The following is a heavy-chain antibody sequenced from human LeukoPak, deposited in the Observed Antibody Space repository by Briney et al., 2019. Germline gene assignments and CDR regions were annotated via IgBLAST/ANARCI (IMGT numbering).Heavy chain of an antibody. D-gene: IGHD3-22*01. CDR2: IYYSGST. CDR3: ARAPPPTMIVSGMDV. CDR1: GGSISSSSYY. V-gene: IGHV4-39*07. J-gene: IGHJ6*03. Sequence: PSETLSLTCTVSGGSISSSSYYWGWIRQPPGKGLEWIGSIYYSGSTYYNPSLKSRVTISVDTSKNQFSLKLSSGTAADTAVYYCARAPPPTMIVSGMDVWGKGTTVTVSS.